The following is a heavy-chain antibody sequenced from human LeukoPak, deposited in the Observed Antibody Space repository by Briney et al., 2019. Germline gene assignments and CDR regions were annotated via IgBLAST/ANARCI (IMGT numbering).Heavy chain of an antibody. Sequence: GGSLRLSCVVSNFAFDDYGMSWVRQAPGKGLEWVSGINWDGSSTGYVDSVKGRFTISRDNGKNSLYLHMNSLRAEDTAVYYCARGGSSSWYVEEGPYYFDYWGQGTLVTVSS. J-gene: IGHJ4*02. V-gene: IGHV3-20*04. CDR1: NFAFDDYG. CDR3: ARGGSSSWYVEEGPYYFDY. CDR2: INWDGSST. D-gene: IGHD6-13*01.